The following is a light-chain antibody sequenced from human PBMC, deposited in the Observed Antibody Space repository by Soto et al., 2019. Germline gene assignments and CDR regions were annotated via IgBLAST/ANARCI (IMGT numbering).Light chain of an antibody. Sequence: QSVLTQPASVSGSPGQSITISCTGTSSDVGSYNLVSWYQQHPGKAPKLMIYEGSKRPSGVSNRFSGSKSGNTASLTISGLQAEDEADYYCCSYEGSSTFHNYVFGTGTKVTVL. CDR3: CSYEGSSTFHNYV. J-gene: IGLJ1*01. V-gene: IGLV2-23*03. CDR1: SSDVGSYNL. CDR2: EGS.